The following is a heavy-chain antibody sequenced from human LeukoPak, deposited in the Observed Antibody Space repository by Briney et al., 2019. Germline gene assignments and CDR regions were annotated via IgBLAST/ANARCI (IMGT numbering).Heavy chain of an antibody. CDR3: ARTPGIAVAGTGYFDY. J-gene: IGHJ4*02. CDR2: IYASGST. Sequence: SETLSLTCTVSGGSISSGSYYWSWLRQPAGKGLEWIGRIYASGSTNYNPSLKSRVTISVDTSKNQFSLKLSSVTAANTAVYYCARTPGIAVAGTGYFDYWGQGTLVTVSS. V-gene: IGHV4-61*02. CDR1: GGSISSGSYY. D-gene: IGHD6-19*01.